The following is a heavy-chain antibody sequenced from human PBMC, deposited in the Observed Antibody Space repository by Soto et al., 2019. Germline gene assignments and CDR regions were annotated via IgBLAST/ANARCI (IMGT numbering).Heavy chain of an antibody. CDR2: IYWDDDI. CDR3: ADRRGGPPNV. CDR1: GVSLTSTGVG. J-gene: IGHJ4*02. V-gene: IGHV2-5*02. Sequence: QITLKESGPPLMKPTQTLTLTCTLSGVSLTSTGVGVDWIRQPPGKALEWLALIYWDDDIRYSPSLKNRLTITKDISKNQVVLTLTNMDPVDTATYYCADRRGGPPNVWGQGSVVTVSS. D-gene: IGHD2-8*01.